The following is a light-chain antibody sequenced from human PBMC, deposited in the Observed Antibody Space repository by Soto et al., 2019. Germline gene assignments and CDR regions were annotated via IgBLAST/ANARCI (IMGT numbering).Light chain of an antibody. J-gene: IGKJ2*01. V-gene: IGKV3-20*01. CDR3: HHYGSSPPYT. Sequence: EIVLMQSPDILSLSPGERATVSCRASETITNNDLAWYQQKPGQAPRLLLYGASTRPTGIPDRFSGSGSGTDLTLSIDRLEPEDFAVYFCHHYGSSPPYTFGQGTKLDIK. CDR2: GAS. CDR1: ETITNND.